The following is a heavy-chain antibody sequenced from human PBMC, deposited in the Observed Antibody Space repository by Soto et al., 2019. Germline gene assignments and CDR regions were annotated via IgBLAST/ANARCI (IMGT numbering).Heavy chain of an antibody. Sequence: SETLSLTCAVSGGSISSGGYSWSWIRQPPGKGLEWIAYIYHSGSTYYNPSLKSRVTISVDRSKNQFSLKLSSVTAADTAVYYCARVMTTYYFDYWGQGTLVTVSS. V-gene: IGHV4-30-2*01. CDR3: ARVMTTYYFDY. D-gene: IGHD4-17*01. CDR1: GGSISSGGYS. J-gene: IGHJ4*02. CDR2: IYHSGST.